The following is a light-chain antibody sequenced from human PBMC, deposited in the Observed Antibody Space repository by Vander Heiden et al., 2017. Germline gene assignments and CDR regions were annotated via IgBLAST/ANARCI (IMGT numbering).Light chain of an antibody. J-gene: IGKJ1*01. Sequence: DIVMTQSPDSLAVSLGERATINCKSSQSVLYSSNNKNYLAWYQQKPGQPPKLLIYWASTRESGVPDRFSGSGSGTDFTLTISSLQAEDVAVYYCQQDDSTPWTFCQGTKVEIK. CDR1: QSVLYSSNNKNY. CDR3: QQDDSTPWT. V-gene: IGKV4-1*01. CDR2: WAS.